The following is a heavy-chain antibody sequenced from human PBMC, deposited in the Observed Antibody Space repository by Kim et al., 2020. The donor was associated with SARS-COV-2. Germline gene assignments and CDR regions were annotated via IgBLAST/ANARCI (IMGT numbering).Heavy chain of an antibody. CDR2: IYPGDSDT. J-gene: IGHJ6*01. CDR3: ARGETPYYDFWSGYRVDYGMGV. CDR1: GYSFTSYW. D-gene: IGHD3-3*01. V-gene: IGHV5-51*01. Sequence: GESLKISCKGSGYSFTSYWIGWVRQMPGKGLEWMGIIYPGDSDTRYSPSFQGQVTISADKSISTAYLQWSSLKASDTAMYYCARGETPYYDFWSGYRVDYGMGVWGQGTTVTVSS.